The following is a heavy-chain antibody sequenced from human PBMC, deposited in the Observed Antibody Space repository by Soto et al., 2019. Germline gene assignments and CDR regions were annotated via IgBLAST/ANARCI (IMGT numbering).Heavy chain of an antibody. V-gene: IGHV3-49*04. CDR3: TREPYNWNYYYYYYMDV. D-gene: IGHD1-20*01. Sequence: GGSLRLSCTASGFTFGDYAMSWVRQAPGKGLEWVGFIRSKAYGGTTEYAASVKGRFTISRDDSKSIAYLQMNSLKTEDTAVYYCTREPYNWNYYYYYYMDVWGKGTTVTVSS. CDR2: IRSKAYGGTT. J-gene: IGHJ6*03. CDR1: GFTFGDYA.